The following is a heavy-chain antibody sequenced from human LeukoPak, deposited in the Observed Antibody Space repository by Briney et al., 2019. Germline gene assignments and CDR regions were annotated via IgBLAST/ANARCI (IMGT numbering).Heavy chain of an antibody. CDR3: ARVRVRSGYYTGYYYYYYMDV. V-gene: IGHV4-61*02. D-gene: IGHD3-3*01. CDR1: GGSISSGGYS. Sequence: PSQTLSLTCAVSGGSISSGGYSWSWIRQPPGKGLEWIGRIYTSGSTNYNPSLKSRVTISVDTSKNQFSLKLSSVTAADTAVYYCARVRVRSGYYTGYYYYYYMDVWGKGTTVTVSS. CDR2: IYTSGST. J-gene: IGHJ6*03.